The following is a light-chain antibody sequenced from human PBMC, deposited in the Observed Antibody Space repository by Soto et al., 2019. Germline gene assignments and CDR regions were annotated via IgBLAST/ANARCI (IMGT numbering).Light chain of an antibody. Sequence: EIVLTQSPATLSLSPGERATLSCRASQSVGSSLTWYQQKPGRAPRLLIYDTSNRATGIPARVSGSGSGTDFTLTITSLKPEDFAVYFCQQRSRWPLLWTFGGGTKVEIK. CDR3: QQRSRWPLLWT. J-gene: IGKJ4*01. CDR1: QSVGSS. V-gene: IGKV3-11*01. CDR2: DTS.